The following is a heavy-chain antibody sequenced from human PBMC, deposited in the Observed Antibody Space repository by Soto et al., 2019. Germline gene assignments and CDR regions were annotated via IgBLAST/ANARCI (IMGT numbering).Heavy chain of an antibody. Sequence: GGSLRLSCAASGFTFRSYAMSWVRQAPGKGLEWVSAISGSGGSTYYADSVKGRFTISRDNSKNTLYLQMNSLRAEDTAVYYCAKDDSGDRTSDYWGQGTLVTVSS. CDR3: AKDDSGDRTSDY. CDR1: GFTFRSYA. D-gene: IGHD4-17*01. V-gene: IGHV3-23*01. J-gene: IGHJ4*02. CDR2: ISGSGGST.